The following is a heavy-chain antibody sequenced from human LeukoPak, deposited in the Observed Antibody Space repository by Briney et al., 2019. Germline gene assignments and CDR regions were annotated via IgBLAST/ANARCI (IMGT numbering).Heavy chain of an antibody. CDR3: ARPPGRDGYNRYDY. J-gene: IGHJ4*02. Sequence: ASVKVSCKASGFTFTNYYFHWVRQAPGQGLEWMGWINPNSGGTNYAQKFQGRVTMTSDTSINTAYMELNRLGSDDSAAYYCARPPGRDGYNRYDYRGQGTLVTVSS. CDR1: GFTFTNYY. CDR2: INPNSGGT. D-gene: IGHD5-24*01. V-gene: IGHV1-2*02.